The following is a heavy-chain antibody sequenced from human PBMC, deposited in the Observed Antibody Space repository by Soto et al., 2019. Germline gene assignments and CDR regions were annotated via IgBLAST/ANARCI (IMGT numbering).Heavy chain of an antibody. CDR3: VRTLSSGRQDS. J-gene: IGHJ1*01. CDR1: GGSMSGHF. D-gene: IGHD3-10*01. V-gene: IGHV4-59*11. CDR2: IHYSGTT. Sequence: QVQLRESGPGMVKPSETLSLTCTVSGGSMSGHFWSWIRQSPGKGLEWIAYIHYSGTTKYNPSLKSRLTISADTSNSQFTLTLYSVTAADTAVYYCVRTLSSGRQDSWGQGTLVTVAS.